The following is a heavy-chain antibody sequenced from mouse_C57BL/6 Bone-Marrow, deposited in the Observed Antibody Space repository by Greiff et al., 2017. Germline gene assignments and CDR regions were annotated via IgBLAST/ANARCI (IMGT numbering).Heavy chain of an antibody. V-gene: IGHV1-50*01. CDR1: GYTFTSYW. J-gene: IGHJ3*01. Sequence: QVQLQQPGAELVKPGASVKLSCKASGYTFTSYWMQWVKQRPGQGLEWIGEIDPSDSCTNYNQKFKGKATLTADKSSSTAYMELRSLTSEDSAVYFCARGIYYDFTWFAYWGQGTLVTVSA. D-gene: IGHD2-4*01. CDR3: ARGIYYDFTWFAY. CDR2: IDPSDSCT.